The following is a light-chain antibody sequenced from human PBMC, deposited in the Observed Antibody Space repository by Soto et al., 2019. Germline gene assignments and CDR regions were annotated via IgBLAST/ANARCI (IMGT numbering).Light chain of an antibody. V-gene: IGLV2-8*01. CDR1: SSGVGGYNY. Sequence: QSVLTQPPSASGSPGQSVAISCTGTSSGVGGYNYVSWYQQHPGKAPKLMIYEVNKRPSGVPDRFSGSKSGNTVSLTVSGLQAEDEADYYCSSYAGSSNVFGTGTKVTVL. J-gene: IGLJ1*01. CDR3: SSYAGSSNV. CDR2: EVN.